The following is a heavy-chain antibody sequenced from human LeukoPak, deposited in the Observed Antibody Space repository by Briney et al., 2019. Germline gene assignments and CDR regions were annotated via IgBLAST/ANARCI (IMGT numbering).Heavy chain of an antibody. V-gene: IGHV3-33*08. CDR1: GFTFSSYG. CDR2: IWYDGSNK. J-gene: IGHJ3*02. D-gene: IGHD3-10*01. CDR3: ARDQFTMVRVEAFDI. Sequence: QSGGSLRLPCAASGFTFSSYGMHWVRQAPGKGLEWVAVIWYDGSNKYYADSVKGRFTISRDNSKNTLYLQMNSLRAEDTAVYYCARDQFTMVRVEAFDIWGQGTMVTVSS.